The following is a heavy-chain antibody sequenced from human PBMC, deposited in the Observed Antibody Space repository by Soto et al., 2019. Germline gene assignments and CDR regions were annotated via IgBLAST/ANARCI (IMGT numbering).Heavy chain of an antibody. CDR1: GGSIGTSAYY. CDR3: SRRAPEGFDP. Sequence: KSSETLSLTCVVSGGSIGTSAYYWGWIRQAPGKGLEWIGSINHSGNTYLSPSLKDRVTMSVDTSKNSFSLKLRSATAADTGLYYCSRRAPEGFDPWGQGTLVTVSS. J-gene: IGHJ5*02. V-gene: IGHV4-39*01. CDR2: INHSGNT.